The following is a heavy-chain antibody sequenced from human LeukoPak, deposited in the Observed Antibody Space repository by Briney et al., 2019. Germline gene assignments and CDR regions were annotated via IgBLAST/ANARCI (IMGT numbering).Heavy chain of an antibody. D-gene: IGHD2-21*01. CDR1: GYTFSSHG. J-gene: IGHJ4*02. CDR3: ARLWGSVSGYFDY. Sequence: PGGALRLSCAVSGYTFSSHGMHWVRQAPGKGLEWVAAIWYDGSDKYYADSAKGRFTISRDNSKNMLYLQMDSLRAEDTALYYCARLWGSVSGYFDYWGQGTLVTVSS. V-gene: IGHV3-33*01. CDR2: IWYDGSDK.